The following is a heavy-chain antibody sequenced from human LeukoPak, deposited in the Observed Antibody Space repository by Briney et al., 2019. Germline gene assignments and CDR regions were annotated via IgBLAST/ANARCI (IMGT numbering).Heavy chain of an antibody. V-gene: IGHV3-53*01. J-gene: IGHJ3*02. Sequence: PGGPLRLSCAAPGFTVRSNYMSWVRQAPGKGLGWISFIYSVGSTYYADSVKGRFTISRDNSKNMLYLQMNSLRVEDTAVYYRSRVEPQFDAFDIWGQGTMVTVSS. CDR3: SRVEPQFDAFDI. D-gene: IGHD1-14*01. CDR1: GFTVRSNY. CDR2: IYSVGST.